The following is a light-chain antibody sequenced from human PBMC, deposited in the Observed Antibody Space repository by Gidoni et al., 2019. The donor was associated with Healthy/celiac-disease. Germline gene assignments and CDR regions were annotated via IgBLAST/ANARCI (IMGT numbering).Light chain of an antibody. CDR1: QSVSSSY. V-gene: IGKV3-20*01. CDR2: GAS. CDR3: QQYGSSPRT. J-gene: IGKJ1*01. Sequence: GTLSLSPGERATLSCRASQSVSSSYLAWYQQKPGQAPRLLIYGASSRATGIPDRFSGSGSGTDFTLTISRLEPEDFAVYYCQQYGSSPRTFGQGTKVEIK.